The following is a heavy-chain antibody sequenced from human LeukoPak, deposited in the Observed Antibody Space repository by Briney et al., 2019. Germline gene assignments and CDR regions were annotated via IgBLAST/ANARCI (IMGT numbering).Heavy chain of an antibody. J-gene: IGHJ3*02. D-gene: IGHD4-11*01. CDR1: GFTFSDYY. Sequence: GRSLRLSCAASGFTFSDYYMGWIRQAPGKGLEWVSYTSNRGNNIYYADSVKGRFTISRDNAKNSLYLQMNSLRAEDTAVYYCARGYSNYGYAFDIWGQGTMVTVSS. V-gene: IGHV3-11*04. CDR3: ARGYSNYGYAFDI. CDR2: TSNRGNNI.